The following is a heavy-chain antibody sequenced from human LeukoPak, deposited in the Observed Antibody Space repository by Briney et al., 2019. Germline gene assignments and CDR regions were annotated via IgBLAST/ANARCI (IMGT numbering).Heavy chain of an antibody. D-gene: IGHD3-10*01. CDR3: ARNRLPPTIWFGEAYYYYYYMDV. Sequence: ASVKVSCKACGYTFTSYAMHWVRQAPGQRLEWMGWINAGNGNTKYSQEFQGRVTITRDTSASTAYMELSSLRSEDMAVYYCARNRLPPTIWFGEAYYYYYYMDVWGKGTTVTVSS. CDR2: INAGNGNT. V-gene: IGHV1-3*03. CDR1: GYTFTSYA. J-gene: IGHJ6*03.